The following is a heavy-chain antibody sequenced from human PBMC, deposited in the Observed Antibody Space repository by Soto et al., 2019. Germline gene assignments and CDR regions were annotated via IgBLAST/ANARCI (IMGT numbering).Heavy chain of an antibody. D-gene: IGHD2-15*01. CDR3: AKEEFVCRGGRCWRGLDY. V-gene: IGHV3-23*01. Sequence: EVQLLESGGGVVQPGGSLRLSCAASGFTFNTYAMSWVRQAPGKGLEWVSGSSANVGSTYYADSVKGRFTISRDSSKSTLYLQMNSLRAEDTAVYYCAKEEFVCRGGRCWRGLDYWGQGALVTVSS. CDR1: GFTFNTYA. CDR2: SSANVGST. J-gene: IGHJ4*02.